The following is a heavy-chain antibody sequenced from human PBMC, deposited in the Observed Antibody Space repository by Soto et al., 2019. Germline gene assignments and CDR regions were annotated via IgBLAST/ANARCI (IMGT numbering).Heavy chain of an antibody. V-gene: IGHV1-46*03. D-gene: IGHD6-13*01. CDR3: AREEESSSWYSGWFDP. CDR1: GYTFTSYY. CDR2: INPSGGST. Sequence: ASVKVSCKASGYTFTSYYMHWVRQAPGQGLEWMGIINPSGGSTSYAQKFQGRVTMTRDTSTSTVYMELSSLRSEDTAVYYCAREEESSSWYSGWFDPWGQGTLVTVSS. J-gene: IGHJ5*02.